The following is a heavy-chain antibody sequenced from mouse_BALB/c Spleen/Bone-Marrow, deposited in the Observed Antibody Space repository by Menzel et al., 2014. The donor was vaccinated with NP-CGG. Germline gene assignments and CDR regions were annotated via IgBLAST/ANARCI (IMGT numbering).Heavy chain of an antibody. CDR3: ARDGDYDWFAY. CDR2: INPYNDGT. V-gene: IGHV1-14*01. Sequence: VQLQPSGPELVKPGASVKMSCKASGYTFTSYVMRWVKQKPGQGLEWIGHINPYNDGTKYNEKFKGKATLTSDKSSSTAYMELSSLTSEDSAVYYCARDGDYDWFAYWGQGTLVTVSA. J-gene: IGHJ3*01. D-gene: IGHD2-4*01. CDR1: GYTFTSYV.